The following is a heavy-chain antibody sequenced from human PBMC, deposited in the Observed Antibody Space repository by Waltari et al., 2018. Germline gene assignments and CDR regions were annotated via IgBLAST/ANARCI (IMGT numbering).Heavy chain of an antibody. CDR3: ARAGDFWSGYYAFDI. J-gene: IGHJ3*02. Sequence: QVQLVQSGAEVKKPGASVKVSCKASGYTFTGYYMHWVRQAPGQGLEWMGRINPNRGGTNCAQKFQGRVTMTRDTSISTAYMELSRLRSDDTAVYYCARAGDFWSGYYAFDIWGQGTMVTVSS. CDR2: INPNRGGT. D-gene: IGHD3-3*01. V-gene: IGHV1-2*06. CDR1: GYTFTGYY.